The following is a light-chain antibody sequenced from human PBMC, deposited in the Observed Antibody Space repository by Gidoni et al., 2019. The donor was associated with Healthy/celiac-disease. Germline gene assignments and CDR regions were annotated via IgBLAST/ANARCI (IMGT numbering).Light chain of an antibody. Sequence: QAVVTPEPSLTVSPGGTVTLTCGSSTGAVTNGHYPYWFQQKPGQAPRTLIYDTSKKHSWTPARLSGSLLGGKAALTLSGAQPEDEADYHCMLSYSGDHVFGTGTRLTVL. V-gene: IGLV7-46*01. CDR3: MLSYSGDHV. CDR1: TGAVTNGHY. CDR2: DTS. J-gene: IGLJ1*01.